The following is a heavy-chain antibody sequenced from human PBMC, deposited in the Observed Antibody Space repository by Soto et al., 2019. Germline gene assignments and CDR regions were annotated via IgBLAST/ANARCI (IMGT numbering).Heavy chain of an antibody. D-gene: IGHD3-16*02. Sequence: GGSLILSCAAAGFTFRSYCMHWVRQAPGKGLEWVAVIWYDGSNKYYADSVKGRFTISRDNSKNTLYLQMNSLRAEDTAVYYCASMLSNYPHENAFDIWGQGTMVTVSS. V-gene: IGHV3-33*01. J-gene: IGHJ3*02. CDR3: ASMLSNYPHENAFDI. CDR2: IWYDGSNK. CDR1: GFTFRSYC.